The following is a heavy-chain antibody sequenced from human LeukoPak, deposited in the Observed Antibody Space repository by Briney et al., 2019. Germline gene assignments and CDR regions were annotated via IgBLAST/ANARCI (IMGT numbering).Heavy chain of an antibody. CDR2: IYYSGST. Sequence: SETLSLTCTVSGGSISSYYWSWIRQPPGKGLEWIGYIYYSGSTNYNPSLKSRVTISVDTSKNQFSLKLSSVTAADTAVYYCARVPGWRLEYYFDYWGQGTLVTVSS. J-gene: IGHJ4*02. CDR1: GGSISSYY. CDR3: ARVPGWRLEYYFDY. V-gene: IGHV4-59*01. D-gene: IGHD2-15*01.